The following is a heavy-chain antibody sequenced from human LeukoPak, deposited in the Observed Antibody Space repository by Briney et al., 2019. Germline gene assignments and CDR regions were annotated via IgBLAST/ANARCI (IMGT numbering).Heavy chain of an antibody. CDR1: GGTFSSYA. CDR3: ARVEGYYYGMDV. D-gene: IGHD2/OR15-2a*01. V-gene: IGHV1-2*02. Sequence: GASVKVSCKASGGTFSSYAISWVRQATGQGLEWMGWINPNSGGTNYAQKFQGRVTMTRDTSISTAYMELSRLRSDDTAVYYCARVEGYYYGMDVWGQGTTVTVSS. J-gene: IGHJ6*02. CDR2: INPNSGGT.